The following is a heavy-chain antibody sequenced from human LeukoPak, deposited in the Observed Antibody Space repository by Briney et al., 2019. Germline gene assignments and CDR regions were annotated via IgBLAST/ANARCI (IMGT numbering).Heavy chain of an antibody. D-gene: IGHD3-10*01. CDR3: ARVEAYYYGSGSYRLAYMDV. Sequence: GASVKVSCKASGYTFTSYGISWVRQAPGQGLEWMGWISAYNGNTNYAQKLQGRVTMTTDTSTSTAYMELRSLRSDDTAVYYCARVEAYYYGSGSYRLAYMDVWGKGTTVTISS. V-gene: IGHV1-18*01. J-gene: IGHJ6*03. CDR1: GYTFTSYG. CDR2: ISAYNGNT.